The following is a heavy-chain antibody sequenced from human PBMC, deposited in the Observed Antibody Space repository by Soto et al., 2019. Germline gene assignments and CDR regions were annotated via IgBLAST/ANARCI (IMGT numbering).Heavy chain of an antibody. D-gene: IGHD3-10*01. Sequence: EFQVMQSGGGFVQPGGSLRLACAASGFSFSTTDMSWVRQAPGKGLEWVSTIDGGGETTYYADSVRGRFTMSRDNSKNTVYLQMDGLRVDDTAFYYCAKNSGWFNTWGQGDLVIVSS. CDR2: IDGGGETT. J-gene: IGHJ5*02. CDR1: GFSFSTTD. CDR3: AKNSGWFNT. V-gene: IGHV3-23*01.